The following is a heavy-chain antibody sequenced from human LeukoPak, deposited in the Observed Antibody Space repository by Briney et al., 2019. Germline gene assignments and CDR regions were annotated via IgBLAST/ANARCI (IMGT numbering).Heavy chain of an antibody. V-gene: IGHV3-30*04. J-gene: IGHJ4*02. D-gene: IGHD4-17*01. CDR1: GFTFSSYA. Sequence: GGSLRLSCAASGFTFSSYAMRWVRQAPGKGLEWVALISYDGSRKYFADSVKGRFTISRDNSKNTLYLQMDSLRAEDTAVYYCAAGREGAVTRILEYWGQGTLVTVSS. CDR3: AAGREGAVTRILEY. CDR2: ISYDGSRK.